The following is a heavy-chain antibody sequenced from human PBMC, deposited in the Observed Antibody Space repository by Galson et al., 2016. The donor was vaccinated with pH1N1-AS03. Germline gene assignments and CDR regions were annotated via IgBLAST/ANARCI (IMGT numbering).Heavy chain of an antibody. CDR1: GGSVSSGSNY. CDR2: IYYSAST. CDR3: ARRYTAMADLDAFDI. Sequence: ETLSLTCTVSGGSVSSGSNYWTWIQQPPGKGLEWIGYIYYSASTNYNPSLKSRVTISVDTSKNQFSLKLSSVSAADTAVYYCARRYTAMADLDAFDIWGQGTMVTVSS. V-gene: IGHV4-61*01. D-gene: IGHD5-18*01. J-gene: IGHJ3*02.